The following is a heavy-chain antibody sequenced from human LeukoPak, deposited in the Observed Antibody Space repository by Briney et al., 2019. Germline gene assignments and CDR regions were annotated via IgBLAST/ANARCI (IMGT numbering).Heavy chain of an antibody. CDR1: GDSISSNIYY. V-gene: IGHV4-61*01. J-gene: IGHJ5*02. D-gene: IGHD5-12*01. CDR2: IYYSGST. CDR3: ARDSGYDFGWFDP. Sequence: SETLSLTCTVSGDSISSNIYYWSWIRQPPGKGLEWIGYIYYSGSTNYNPSLKSRVTISVDTSKNQFSLKLSSVTAADTAVYYCARDSGYDFGWFDPWGQGTLVTVSS.